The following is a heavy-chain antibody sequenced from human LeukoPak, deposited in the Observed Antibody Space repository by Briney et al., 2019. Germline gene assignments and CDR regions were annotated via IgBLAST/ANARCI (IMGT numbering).Heavy chain of an antibody. CDR3: ARDPTTIRYYYYGMDV. V-gene: IGHV4-4*07. CDR2: IYTSGST. CDR1: GGSISSYY. Sequence: SETLSLTCTVSGGSISSYYWSWIRQPAGKGLEWIGRIYTSGSTNYNPSLKSRVTMSVDTSKNQFSLKLSSATAADTAVYYCARDPTTIRYYYYGMDVWGQGTTVTVSS. J-gene: IGHJ6*02. D-gene: IGHD1-26*01.